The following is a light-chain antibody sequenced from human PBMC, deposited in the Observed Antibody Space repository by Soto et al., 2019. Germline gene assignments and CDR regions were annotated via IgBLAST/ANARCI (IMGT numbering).Light chain of an antibody. Sequence: DIQMTQSPSSLSASVGDRVTITCRASQGISNYLAWYQQKPGKVPKLLIYAASTLQSGLPSRFSGSGSGTDFTLTISSLQPEDVATYYCQKYNSARTFGQGTKVEIK. V-gene: IGKV1-27*01. CDR1: QGISNY. J-gene: IGKJ1*01. CDR2: AAS. CDR3: QKYNSART.